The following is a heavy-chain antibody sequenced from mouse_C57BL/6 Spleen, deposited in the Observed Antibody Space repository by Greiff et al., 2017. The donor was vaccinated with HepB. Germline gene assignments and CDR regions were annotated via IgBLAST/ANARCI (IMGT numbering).Heavy chain of an antibody. CDR3: ARGGYSNYEFAY. D-gene: IGHD2-5*01. CDR1: GYSITSGYY. CDR2: ISYDGSN. Sequence: EVKVEESGPGLVKPSQSLSLTCSVTGYSITSGYYWNWIRQFPGNKLEWMGYISYDGSNNYNPSLKNRISITRDTSKNQFFLKLNSVTTEDTATYYCARGGYSNYEFAYWGQGTLVTVSA. V-gene: IGHV3-6*01. J-gene: IGHJ3*01.